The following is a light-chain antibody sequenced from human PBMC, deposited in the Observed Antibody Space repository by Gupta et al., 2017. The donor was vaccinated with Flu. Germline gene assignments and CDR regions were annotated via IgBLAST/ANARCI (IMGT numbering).Light chain of an antibody. V-gene: IGKV3-11*01. CDR3: KQRRYWPIT. CDR1: QSIGSQ. Sequence: ALPHSPGTLSLSPGERATLSCRASQSIGSQLAWYQQKPGQAPRLLIYDTSNRATGIPARFSGSGSGTDFTLTISSLEPEDFAIYHCKQRRYWPITFGGGTKLEIK. CDR2: DTS. J-gene: IGKJ4*01.